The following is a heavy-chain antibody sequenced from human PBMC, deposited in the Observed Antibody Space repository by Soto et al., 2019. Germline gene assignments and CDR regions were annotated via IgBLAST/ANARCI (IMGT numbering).Heavy chain of an antibody. CDR3: ARGDSNGWYFDY. Sequence: GALVKVSCKASGYRFTTYQMHWVRQAPGQGLEWMGTINPSGGSTSYAQRFQGRVTVTRDTSTSTVYVEVSSLRSEDTALYYCARGDSNGWYFDYWGQGTLVTVSS. V-gene: IGHV1-46*01. CDR2: INPSGGST. J-gene: IGHJ4*02. D-gene: IGHD6-19*01. CDR1: GYRFTTYQ.